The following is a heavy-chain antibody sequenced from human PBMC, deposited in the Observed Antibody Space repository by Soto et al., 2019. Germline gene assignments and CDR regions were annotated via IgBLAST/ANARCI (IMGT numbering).Heavy chain of an antibody. Sequence: SETLSLTCTVSGGSISSSSYYWGWIRQPPGKGLEWIGSIYYSGSTNYNPSLKSRVTISVDKSKNQFSLKLSSVTAADTAVYYCARAVGCDSSGYYLPDAFDIWGQGTMVTVS. V-gene: IGHV4-39*07. CDR3: ARAVGCDSSGYYLPDAFDI. J-gene: IGHJ3*02. D-gene: IGHD3-22*01. CDR2: IYYSGST. CDR1: GGSISSSSYY.